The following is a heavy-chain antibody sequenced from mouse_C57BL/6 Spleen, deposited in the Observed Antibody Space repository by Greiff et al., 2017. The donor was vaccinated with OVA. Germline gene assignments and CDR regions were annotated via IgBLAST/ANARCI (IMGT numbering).Heavy chain of an antibody. CDR2: INPSNGGT. J-gene: IGHJ1*03. CDR3: ARFGYYGSSPYWYFDV. V-gene: IGHV1-53*01. CDR1: GYTFTSYW. D-gene: IGHD1-1*01. Sequence: QVQLQQPGPELVKPGASVKLSCKASGYTFTSYWMHWVKQRPGQGLEWIGNINPSNGGTNYNEKFKSKATLTVDKSSSTAYMQLSSLTSEDSAVYYCARFGYYGSSPYWYFDVWGTGTTVTVSS.